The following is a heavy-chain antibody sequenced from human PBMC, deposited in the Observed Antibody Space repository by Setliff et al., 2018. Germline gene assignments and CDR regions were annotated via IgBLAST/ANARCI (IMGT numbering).Heavy chain of an antibody. CDR1: GGTFSSYA. Sequence: GASVKVSCKASGGTFSSYAISWVRQAPGQGLEWMGGIIPIFGTANYAQKFQGRVTITTDESTSTAYMELSRLRSDDTAVYYCATEKFPGDWGDYWGQGTLVTVSS. CDR3: ATEKFPGDWGDY. V-gene: IGHV1-69*05. J-gene: IGHJ4*02. D-gene: IGHD2-21*01. CDR2: IIPIFGTA.